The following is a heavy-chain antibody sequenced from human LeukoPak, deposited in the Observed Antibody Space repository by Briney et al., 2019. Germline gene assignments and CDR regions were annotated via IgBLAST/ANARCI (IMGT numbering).Heavy chain of an antibody. V-gene: IGHV3-21*01. D-gene: IGHD6-13*01. Sequence: GGSLRLSCAASGFTFSSYSMNWVRQAPGKGLEWVSSISSSSSYIYYADSVKGRFTISRDNAKNSLYLQMNSLRAEDTAVYYCASLYWDSSSWSYYYGMDVWGQGTTVTVSS. CDR2: ISSSSSYI. J-gene: IGHJ6*02. CDR1: GFTFSSYS. CDR3: ASLYWDSSSWSYYYGMDV.